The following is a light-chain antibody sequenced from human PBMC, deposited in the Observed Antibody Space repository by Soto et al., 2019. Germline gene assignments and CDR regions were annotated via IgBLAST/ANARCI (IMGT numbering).Light chain of an antibody. CDR3: AAWDDSLNGSVV. V-gene: IGLV1-44*01. Sequence: QPVLTQPPSASGTPGQRVTISCSGNSSNIGSNTVNWYQQLPGTAPKLLIYSNNQRPSGVPDRFSGSKSGTSASLAISGLQSEDEADYYCAAWDDSLNGSVVFGGGTQLTVL. CDR2: SNN. J-gene: IGLJ2*01. CDR1: SSNIGSNT.